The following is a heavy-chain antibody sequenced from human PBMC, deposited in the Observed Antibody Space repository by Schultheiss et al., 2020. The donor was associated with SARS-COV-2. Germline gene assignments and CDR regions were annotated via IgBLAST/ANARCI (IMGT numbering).Heavy chain of an antibody. CDR3: ARGLHGMDV. J-gene: IGHJ6*02. CDR1: GGSISSSNW. V-gene: IGHV4-4*02. CDR2: IYYSGST. Sequence: SETLSLTCAVSGGSISSSNWWSWVRQPPGKGLEWIGEIYYSGSTYYNPSLKSRVTISVDTSKNQFSLKLSSVTAADTAVYYCARGLHGMDVWGQGTTVTVSS.